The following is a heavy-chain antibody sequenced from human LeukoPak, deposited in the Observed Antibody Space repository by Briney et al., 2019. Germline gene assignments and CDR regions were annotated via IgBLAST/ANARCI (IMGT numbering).Heavy chain of an antibody. CDR2: IHYSGST. CDR1: GGSISSGDYY. D-gene: IGHD2-15*01. CDR3: ARLLGYCSGGSCYSGHYFDY. Sequence: SETLSLTCTVSGGSISSGDYYWSWIRQPPGKGLEWIGYIHYSGSTYYNPSLKSRVTISVDTSKNQFSLKLSSVTAADTAVYYCARLLGYCSGGSCYSGHYFDYWGQGTLVTVSS. V-gene: IGHV4-30-4*01. J-gene: IGHJ4*02.